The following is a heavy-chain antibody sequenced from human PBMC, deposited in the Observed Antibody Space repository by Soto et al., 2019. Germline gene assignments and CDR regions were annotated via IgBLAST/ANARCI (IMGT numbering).Heavy chain of an antibody. CDR3: ARGPDAAPDL. V-gene: IGHV4-30-4*08. CDR2: ISYSGST. CDR1: DDSIGNSHYY. D-gene: IGHD6-25*01. Sequence: PSETLSLTCTVSDDSIGNSHYYWTWIRQPPGKGLEWIGYISYSGSTYYNPSLESRLTMSIDTSKRQFYLELSSVSAADTAMYFCARGPDAAPDLWGQGTQVTVSS. J-gene: IGHJ5*02.